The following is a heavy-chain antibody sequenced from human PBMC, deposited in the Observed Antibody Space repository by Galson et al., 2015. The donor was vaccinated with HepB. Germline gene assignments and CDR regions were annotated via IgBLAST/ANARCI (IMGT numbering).Heavy chain of an antibody. V-gene: IGHV3-33*08. CDR3: ARDPSGYDYDY. Sequence: SLRLSCAASGFTFRSYGMPWVRQAPGKGLEWVAVIWYDGSNKYYADSVKGRFTISRDNSKNTLYLQMNSLRAEDTAVYYCARDPSGYDYDYWGQGTLVTVSS. D-gene: IGHD3-22*01. CDR2: IWYDGSNK. CDR1: GFTFRSYG. J-gene: IGHJ4*02.